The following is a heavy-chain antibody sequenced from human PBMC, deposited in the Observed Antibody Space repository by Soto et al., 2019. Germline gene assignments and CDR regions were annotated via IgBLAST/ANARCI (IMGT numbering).Heavy chain of an antibody. D-gene: IGHD3-10*01. V-gene: IGHV3-23*01. CDR2: ISGSGGST. CDR3: SKDPQYYGSGSFDY. J-gene: IGHJ4*02. CDR1: GFTFSSYA. Sequence: EVQLLESGGGLVQPGGSLRLSCAASGFTFSSYAMSWVRQAPGQGLEWVSAISGSGGSTYYADSVKGRFTISRDKSKNTLYLQMNSLRAEATAVYYCSKDPQYYGSGSFDYCGQGTLVTVSS.